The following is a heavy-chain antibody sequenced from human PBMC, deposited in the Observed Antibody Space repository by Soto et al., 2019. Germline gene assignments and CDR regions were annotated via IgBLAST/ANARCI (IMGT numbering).Heavy chain of an antibody. Sequence: QVQLQQWGAGLLKPSETLSLTCAVYGGFVSSGTYYWSWIRQPPGKGLEWIGEMSHSGGTHFNPSLKTHVTISVDTSKNQFSLKMSSVTAADTALYYCARVERGTATTVVDAFDIWGPGTMVTVSS. J-gene: IGHJ3*02. D-gene: IGHD1-1*01. CDR2: MSHSGGT. CDR1: GGFVSSGTYY. V-gene: IGHV4-34*01. CDR3: ARVERGTATTVVDAFDI.